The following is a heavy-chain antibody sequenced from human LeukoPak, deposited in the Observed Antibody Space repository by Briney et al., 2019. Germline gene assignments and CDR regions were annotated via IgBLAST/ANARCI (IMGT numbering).Heavy chain of an antibody. CDR3: AREMATTVDY. CDR1: GFTFTSYS. CDR2: INTVASYI. J-gene: IGHJ4*02. D-gene: IGHD5-24*01. Sequence: GGSLRLSCAASGFTFTSYSFNWVRQAPGKGLEWVSSINTVASYIYYADSVKGRFTISRDDADNSLYLQMNSLRAEDTAVYYCAREMATTVDYWGQGTLVTVSS. V-gene: IGHV3-21*04.